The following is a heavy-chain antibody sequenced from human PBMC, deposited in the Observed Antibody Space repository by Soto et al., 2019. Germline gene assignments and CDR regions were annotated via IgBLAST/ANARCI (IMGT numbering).Heavy chain of an antibody. CDR1: GYTFTSYG. CDR2: ISAYNGNT. D-gene: IGHD6-13*01. J-gene: IGHJ5*02. V-gene: IGHV1-18*01. Sequence: QVQLVQSGAEVKKPGASVKVSCKASGYTFTSYGISWVRQAPGQGLEWMGWISAYNGNTNYAQKLQGRVTMTTDTPTSTAYRELRSLRSDDTAVYYCARMVSSSWYRENWFDPWGQGTLVTVSS. CDR3: ARMVSSSWYRENWFDP.